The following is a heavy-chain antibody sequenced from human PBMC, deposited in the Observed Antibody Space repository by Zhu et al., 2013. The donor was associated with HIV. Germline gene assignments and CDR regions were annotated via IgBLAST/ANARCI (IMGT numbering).Heavy chain of an antibody. J-gene: IGHJ4*02. CDR1: GGFISNGDYY. Sequence: QVQLQESGPGLVKPSQTLSLTCSVSGGFISNGDYYWNWIRQPPGKGLEWIGYIHYNGSTYYNPSLKSRVTISIDTSKNQFSLRLTSVTAADTAVYYCARAAAGKSDHFDYWGPGNPGHRLL. V-gene: IGHV4-30-4*01. D-gene: IGHD6-13*01. CDR2: IHYNGST. CDR3: ARAAAGKSDHFDY.